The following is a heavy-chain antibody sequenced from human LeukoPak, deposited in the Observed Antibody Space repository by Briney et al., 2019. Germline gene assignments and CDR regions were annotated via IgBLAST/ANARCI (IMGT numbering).Heavy chain of an antibody. D-gene: IGHD3-22*01. J-gene: IGHJ4*02. CDR1: GFTFSRYW. CDR2: IKQDGSEK. Sequence: PGGSLRLSCAASGFTFSRYWMSWVRQAPRKGLEWVANIKQDGSEKYYVDSVKGRFTISRDNARNSLFLQVNSLRAEDTAVYYCARDKGDYDTSGSLFVFGGQGTLVTVSS. CDR3: ARDKGDYDTSGSLFVF. V-gene: IGHV3-7*03.